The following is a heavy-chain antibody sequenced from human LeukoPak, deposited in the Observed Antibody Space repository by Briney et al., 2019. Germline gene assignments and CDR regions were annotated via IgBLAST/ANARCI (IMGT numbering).Heavy chain of an antibody. J-gene: IGHJ4*02. CDR3: ARDFFNYDFWSGYYTGDY. Sequence: GGSLRLSCAASGFTFSSYSMNWVRQAPGKGLEWVSSISSSSSYIYYADSVKGRFTISRDNAKNSLYLQMNSLRAEDTAVYYCARDFFNYDFWSGYYTGDYWGQGTLVTVSS. V-gene: IGHV3-21*01. CDR1: GFTFSSYS. CDR2: ISSSSSYI. D-gene: IGHD3-3*01.